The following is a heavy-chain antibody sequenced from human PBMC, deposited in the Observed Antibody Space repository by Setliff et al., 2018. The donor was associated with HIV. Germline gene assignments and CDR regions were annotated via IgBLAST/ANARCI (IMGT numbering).Heavy chain of an antibody. V-gene: IGHV4-59*01. Sequence: SATLSLTCAVSGGSITNKYWSWIRQPPGKGLEWLGYVSSSGTTNYTPSLESRLTISVDTSKNQVSLRLSSLTAADTAVYFCARVVSRREDRGTWMKLWLAPYYMDVWGKGTTVTVSS. CDR1: GGSITNKY. J-gene: IGHJ6*03. CDR3: ARVVSRREDRGTWMKLWLAPYYMDV. D-gene: IGHD3-10*01. CDR2: VSSSGTT.